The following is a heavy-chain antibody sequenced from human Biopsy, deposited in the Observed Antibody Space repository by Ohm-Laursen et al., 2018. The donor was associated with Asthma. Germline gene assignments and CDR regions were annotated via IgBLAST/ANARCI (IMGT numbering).Heavy chain of an antibody. V-gene: IGHV3-30*18. J-gene: IGHJ6*02. Sequence: SLRLSCSASGFTFSTYGMHWVRQAPGKGLEWVAVISYDGTHEHYADSVKGRFTISRDNSKNTLYLQMNSLSGEDSAVYYCAKVYYGSGSRPSPYGMDVWGQGTTVTVPS. D-gene: IGHD3-10*01. CDR2: ISYDGTHE. CDR1: GFTFSTYG. CDR3: AKVYYGSGSRPSPYGMDV.